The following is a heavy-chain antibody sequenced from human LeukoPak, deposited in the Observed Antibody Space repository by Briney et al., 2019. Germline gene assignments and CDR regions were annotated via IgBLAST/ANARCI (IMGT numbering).Heavy chain of an antibody. CDR1: GFTFSSYA. J-gene: IGHJ4*02. Sequence: GRSLRLSCAASGFTFSSYAMHWVRQAPGKGLEWVAVISYDGSNKYYADSVKGRFTISRDNSKNTLYLQMNSLRAEDTAVYYCARVTDRYFDWLSLDYWGQGTLVTVSS. CDR3: ARVTDRYFDWLSLDY. V-gene: IGHV3-30-3*01. CDR2: ISYDGSNK. D-gene: IGHD3-9*01.